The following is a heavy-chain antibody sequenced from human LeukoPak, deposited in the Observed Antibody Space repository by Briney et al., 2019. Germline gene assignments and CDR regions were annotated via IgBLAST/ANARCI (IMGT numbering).Heavy chain of an antibody. CDR3: AKEKDYGSGSFSFDY. CDR2: IKQDGSEK. D-gene: IGHD3-10*01. J-gene: IGHJ4*02. CDR1: GFTFSSYW. Sequence: GGSLRLSCAASGFTFSSYWMSWVRQAPGKGLEWVANIKQDGSEKYYADSVKGRFTISRDNSKNTLYLQMNNLRAEDTAVYYCAKEKDYGSGSFSFDYWGQGTLVTVSS. V-gene: IGHV3-7*01.